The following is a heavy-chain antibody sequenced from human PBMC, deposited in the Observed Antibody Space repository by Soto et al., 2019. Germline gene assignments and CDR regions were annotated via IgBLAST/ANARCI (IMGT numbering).Heavy chain of an antibody. CDR1: GGTFSSYA. J-gene: IGHJ6*02. V-gene: IGHV1-69*06. CDR2: IIPIFGTA. CDR3: ARGETNSGYEYWYGMDV. Sequence: ASVKVSCKASGGTFSSYAISWVRQAPGQGLEWMGGIIPIFGTANYAQKFQGRVTITADKSTSTAYMELSSLRSEDTAVYYCARGETNSGYEYWYGMDVWGQGTTVTVYS. D-gene: IGHD5-12*01.